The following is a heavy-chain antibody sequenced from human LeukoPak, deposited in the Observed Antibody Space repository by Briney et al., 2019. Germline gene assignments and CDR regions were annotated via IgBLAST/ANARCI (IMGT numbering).Heavy chain of an antibody. V-gene: IGHV5-51*01. CDR3: ATVGGPFSYGYPFDY. D-gene: IGHD5-18*01. CDR1: GYSFTSYW. Sequence: LGESLKISCKGSGYSFTSYWIGWVRQMPGKGLEWMGIIYPGDSDTRYSPSFQGQVTISADKSISTAYLQWSSLKASDTAMFYCATVGGPFSYGYPFDYWGQGTLVTVSS. CDR2: IYPGDSDT. J-gene: IGHJ4*02.